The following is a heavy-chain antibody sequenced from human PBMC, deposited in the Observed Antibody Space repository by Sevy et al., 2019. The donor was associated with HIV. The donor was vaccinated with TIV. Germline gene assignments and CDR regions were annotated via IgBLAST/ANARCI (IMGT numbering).Heavy chain of an antibody. V-gene: IGHV3-30-3*01. CDR2: ISYDGSNK. D-gene: IGHD3-3*01. J-gene: IGHJ4*02. CDR3: ARGGDYDFWSGYYKGGGMDY. Sequence: GGSLRLSCAASGFTFSSYAMHWVRQAPGKGLEWVAVISYDGSNKYYADSVKGRFTISRDNSKNTLYLQMNSRRAEDTAVYYCARGGDYDFWSGYYKGGGMDYWGQGTLVTVSS. CDR1: GFTFSSYA.